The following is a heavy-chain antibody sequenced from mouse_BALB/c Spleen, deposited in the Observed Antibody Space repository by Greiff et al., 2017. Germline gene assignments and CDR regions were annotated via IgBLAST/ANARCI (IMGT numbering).Heavy chain of an antibody. V-gene: IGHV3-2*02. CDR3: ARGGITTDAMDY. CDR1: GYSITSDYA. J-gene: IGHJ4*01. CDR2: ISYSGST. Sequence: VQLKESGPGLVKPSQSLSLTCTVTGYSITSDYAWNWIRQFPGNKLEWMGYISYSGSTSYNPSLKSRISITRDTSKNQFFLQLNSVTTEDTATYYCARGGITTDAMDYWGQGTSVTVSS. D-gene: IGHD1-2*01.